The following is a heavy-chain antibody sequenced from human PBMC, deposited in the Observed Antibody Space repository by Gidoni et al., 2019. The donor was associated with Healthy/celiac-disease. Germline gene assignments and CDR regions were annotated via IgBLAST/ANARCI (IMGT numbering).Heavy chain of an antibody. V-gene: IGHV4-34*01. J-gene: IGHJ5*02. Sequence: QVQLQQWGAGLLKPSETLSLTCAVYGGSFSGYYWSWIRQPPGQGLEWIGEINHSGSTNYNPSLKSRVTISVDTSKNQFSLKLSSVTAADTAVYYCARGLVCDPWGQGTLVTVSS. CDR1: GGSFSGYY. CDR2: INHSGST. CDR3: ARGLVCDP. D-gene: IGHD6-13*01.